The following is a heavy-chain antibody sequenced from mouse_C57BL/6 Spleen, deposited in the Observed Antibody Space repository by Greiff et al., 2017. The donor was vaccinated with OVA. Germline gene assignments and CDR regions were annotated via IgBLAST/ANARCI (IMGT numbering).Heavy chain of an antibody. CDR2: IDPSDSET. Sequence: VQLQQPGAELVRPGSSVKLSCKASGYTFTSYWMHWVKQRPIQGLEWIGNIDPSDSETHYNQKFKDKATLTVDKSSSTAYMQLSSLTSEDSAVYYCASDYGSSYPFAYWGQGTLVTVSA. CDR3: ASDYGSSYPFAY. J-gene: IGHJ3*01. CDR1: GYTFTSYW. V-gene: IGHV1-52*01. D-gene: IGHD1-1*01.